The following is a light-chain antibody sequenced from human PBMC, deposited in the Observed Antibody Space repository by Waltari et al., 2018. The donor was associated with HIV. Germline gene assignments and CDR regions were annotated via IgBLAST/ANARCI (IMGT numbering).Light chain of an antibody. J-gene: IGKJ2*01. CDR3: QHYGGSPYT. CDR1: QNLGNDF. Sequence: SHSPGTWSVSPGERATLSCRANQNLGNDFLPWYQQRPGQAPRLLISRISTRAADTPGRFSGSGSGADFTLTISRVEPEDFAVYYCQHYGGSPYTFGQGT. CDR2: RIS. V-gene: IGKV3-20*01.